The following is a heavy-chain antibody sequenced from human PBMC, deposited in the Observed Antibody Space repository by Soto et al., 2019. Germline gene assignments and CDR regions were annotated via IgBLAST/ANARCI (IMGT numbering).Heavy chain of an antibody. CDR2: ISSSSSYI. Sequence: EVQLVESGGGLVKPGGSLRLSCAASGFTFSSYSMNWVRQAPGKGLEWLSSISSSSSYIYYADSVKGRFTISRDNAKNSLYLQINSLRAEDTAVYYCARDGVPAAIADVWDYWGQGTLVTVSS. V-gene: IGHV3-21*01. CDR1: GFTFSSYS. D-gene: IGHD2-2*01. J-gene: IGHJ4*02. CDR3: ARDGVPAAIADVWDY.